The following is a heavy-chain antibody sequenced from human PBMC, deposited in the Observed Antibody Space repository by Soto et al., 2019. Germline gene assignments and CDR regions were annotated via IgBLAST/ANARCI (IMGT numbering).Heavy chain of an antibody. CDR2: ISYDGSNE. V-gene: IGHV3-30-3*01. CDR1: GFTFSSYA. CDR3: ARRYGSSWYSSAFGI. Sequence: QVQLVESGGGVVQPGRSLRLSCAASGFTFSSYAMHWVRQAPGKGLEWVAVISYDGSNEYYADSVKGRFTISRDNSKNTLNLQMNILRAEDTAVYYCARRYGSSWYSSAFGIWGQGTMVTVSP. J-gene: IGHJ3*02. D-gene: IGHD6-13*01.